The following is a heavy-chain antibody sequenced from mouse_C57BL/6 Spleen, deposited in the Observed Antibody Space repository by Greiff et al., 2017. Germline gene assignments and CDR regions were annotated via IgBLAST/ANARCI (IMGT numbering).Heavy chain of an antibody. D-gene: IGHD3-2*02. CDR2: IHPNSGST. Sequence: VQLQQPGAELVKPGASVKLSCKASGYTFTSYWMHWVKQRPGQGLEWIGMIHPNSGSTNYNEKFKSKATLTVDKSSSTAYMQLSSLTSEDSAVYYCARYQLRLRLDYWGQGTTLTVSS. V-gene: IGHV1-64*01. J-gene: IGHJ2*01. CDR1: GYTFTSYW. CDR3: ARYQLRLRLDY.